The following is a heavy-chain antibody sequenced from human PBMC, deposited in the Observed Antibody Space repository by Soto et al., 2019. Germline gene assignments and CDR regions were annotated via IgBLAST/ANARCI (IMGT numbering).Heavy chain of an antibody. Sequence: QVQLVQSGAEVKMPGSSVKVSCKVSGGTFSNFALNWVRQAPGQGLEWMGGIMPVFGTRMHAKKFQGRVTITADESTSTVHMYLSSLRSEDTAVYYCAGSRNFDYIWGSYHSDYWGQGTLVTVSS. D-gene: IGHD3-16*02. J-gene: IGHJ4*02. CDR2: IMPVFGTR. CDR3: AGSRNFDYIWGSYHSDY. CDR1: GGTFSNFA. V-gene: IGHV1-69*01.